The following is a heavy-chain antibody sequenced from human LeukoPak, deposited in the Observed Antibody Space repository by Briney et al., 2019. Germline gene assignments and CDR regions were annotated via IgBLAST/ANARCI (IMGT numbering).Heavy chain of an antibody. CDR2: INPNSGGT. D-gene: IGHD3-3*01. J-gene: IGHJ6*02. V-gene: IGHV1-2*02. CDR1: GYTFTGYY. Sequence: ASVKVSCKASGYTFTGYYMHWVRQAPGQGLEWMGWINPNSGGTNYAQKFQGRVTMTRDTSISTAYMELSRLRSDDTAVYYCARDQAGVTIFGVDHYGMDVWGQGTTVTVSS. CDR3: ARDQAGVTIFGVDHYGMDV.